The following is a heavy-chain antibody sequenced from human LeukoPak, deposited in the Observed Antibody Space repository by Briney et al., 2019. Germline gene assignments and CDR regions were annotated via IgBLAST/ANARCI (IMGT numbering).Heavy chain of an antibody. D-gene: IGHD3-22*01. CDR1: GFTFSSYE. CDR2: ISSSGSTM. J-gene: IGHJ4*02. Sequence: PGGSLRLSCAASGFTFSSYEMNWVRQAPGKGLEWVAYISSSGSTMYSADSVKGRFTISRDNAKNSLYLQMNSLRAEDTAVYYCARGDSYDSGGYSFDYWGQGTLVTVSS. V-gene: IGHV3-48*03. CDR3: ARGDSYDSGGYSFDY.